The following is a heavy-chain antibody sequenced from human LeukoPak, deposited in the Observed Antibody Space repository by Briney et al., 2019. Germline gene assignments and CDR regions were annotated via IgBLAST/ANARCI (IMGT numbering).Heavy chain of an antibody. V-gene: IGHV1-2*02. J-gene: IGHJ3*02. CDR2: INPNSGGT. CDR1: GYTFTGYY. D-gene: IGHD3-10*01. CDR3: ARGRPSPVIRITMVRQDAFDI. Sequence: ASVKVSCKASGYTFTGYYMHWVRQAPGQGLEWMGWINPNSGGTNYAQKSQGRVTMTRDTSISTAYMELSRLRSDDTAVYYCARGRPSPVIRITMVRQDAFDIWGQGTMVTVSS.